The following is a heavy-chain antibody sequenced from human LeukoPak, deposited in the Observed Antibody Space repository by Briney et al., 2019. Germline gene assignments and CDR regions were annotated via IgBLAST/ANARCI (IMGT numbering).Heavy chain of an antibody. CDR3: AREPHIAAAGTGGDWFDP. D-gene: IGHD6-13*01. CDR1: GFTFSSYT. CDR2: IKQDGSEK. V-gene: IGHV3-7*01. J-gene: IGHJ5*02. Sequence: LSGGSLRLSCAASGFTFSSYTMNWVRQAPGKGLEWVANIKQDGSEKYYVDSVKGRFTISRDNAKNSLYLQMNSLRAEDTAVYYCAREPHIAAAGTGGDWFDPWGQGTLVTVSS.